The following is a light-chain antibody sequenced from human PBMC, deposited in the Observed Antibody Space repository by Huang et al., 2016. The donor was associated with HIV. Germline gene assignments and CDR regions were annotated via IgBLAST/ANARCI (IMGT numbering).Light chain of an antibody. CDR1: RRVSSN. J-gene: IGKJ4*01. V-gene: IGKV3-15*01. CDR2: GSS. CDR3: QQYNNWLLS. Sequence: IVMTQSPATLSVSPGERVTVSCRANRRVSSNLAWYKPRPGQAPRLLIYGSSTRAPGIPARFSGSGSGTDFSLTISSLQSEDFALYYCQQYNNWLLSFGGGTRVDI.